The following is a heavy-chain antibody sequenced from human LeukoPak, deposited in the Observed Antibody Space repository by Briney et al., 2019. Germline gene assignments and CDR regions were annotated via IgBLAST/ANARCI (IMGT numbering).Heavy chain of an antibody. Sequence: ASVKVSCKASGYTFTSYGISWVRQAPGQGLEWMGIINPSGGSTSYAQKFQGRVTMTRDTSTSTVYMELSSLRSEDTAVYYCARDQANYFDYWGQGTLVTVSS. CDR3: ARDQANYFDY. CDR2: INPSGGST. CDR1: GYTFTSYG. V-gene: IGHV1-46*01. J-gene: IGHJ4*02.